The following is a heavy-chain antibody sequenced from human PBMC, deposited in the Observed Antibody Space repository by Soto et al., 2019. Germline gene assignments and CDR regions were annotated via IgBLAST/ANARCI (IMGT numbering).Heavy chain of an antibody. CDR3: ATNYGSGSTHFDY. CDR2: IIPMLGMS. J-gene: IGHJ4*02. D-gene: IGHD3-10*01. Sequence: QVQLVQSGAEVKKPGSSVRVSCRASGDTFNFYTLSWVRQVPGHGPEWMGRIIPMLGMSDYAQKFQGRVTIMADKSTSTVYMNLSGLRSEDTAVYYCATNYGSGSTHFDYWGQGTLVTVSS. V-gene: IGHV1-69*02. CDR1: GDTFNFYT.